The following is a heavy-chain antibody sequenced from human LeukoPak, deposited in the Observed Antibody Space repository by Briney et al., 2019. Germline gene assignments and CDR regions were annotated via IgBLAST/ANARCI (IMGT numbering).Heavy chain of an antibody. CDR1: GFTFSSYS. Sequence: GGSLRLSCAASGFTFSSYSMYWVRQAPGKGLEWVSSISSSSSYIYYADSVKGRFTISRDNAKNSLYLQMNSLRAEDTAVYYCARDAVLIGLDYWGQGTLVTVSS. CDR3: ARDAVLIGLDY. CDR2: ISSSSSYI. V-gene: IGHV3-21*01. J-gene: IGHJ4*02.